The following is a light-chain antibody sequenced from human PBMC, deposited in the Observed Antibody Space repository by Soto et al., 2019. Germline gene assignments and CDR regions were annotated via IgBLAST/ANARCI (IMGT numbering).Light chain of an antibody. Sequence: QSALTQPPSVSGSPGQSVAISCTGTSSDVGSYNRVSWYQQAPGTAPKVMIYEVSNRPSGVPDRFSGSKSGNTASLTISGLQPEDEADYYCYSFTSSNTDGFGTGTKVTVL. CDR3: YSFTSSNTDG. J-gene: IGLJ1*01. CDR2: EVS. V-gene: IGLV2-18*02. CDR1: SSDVGSYNR.